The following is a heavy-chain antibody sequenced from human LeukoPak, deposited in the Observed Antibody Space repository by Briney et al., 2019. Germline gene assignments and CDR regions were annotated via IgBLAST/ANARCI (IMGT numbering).Heavy chain of an antibody. CDR2: INHSGST. Sequence: SEALSLTCAVYGGSFSGYYWSWIRQPPGKGLEWIGEINHSGSTNYNPSLKSRVTISVDTSKNQFSLKLSPVTAADTAVYYCASSKGYCSGGSCSLDDYWGQGTLVTVSS. V-gene: IGHV4-34*01. CDR3: ASSKGYCSGGSCSLDDY. CDR1: GGSFSGYY. D-gene: IGHD2-15*01. J-gene: IGHJ4*02.